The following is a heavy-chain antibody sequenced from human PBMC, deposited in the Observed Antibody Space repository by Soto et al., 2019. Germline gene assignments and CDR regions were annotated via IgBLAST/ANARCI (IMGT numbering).Heavy chain of an antibody. V-gene: IGHV3-30*18. D-gene: IGHD2-2*01. J-gene: IGHJ4*02. CDR1: GFTFSNYG. CDR3: AKDYQLLFDH. CDR2: ISYDGINK. Sequence: GGSLRLSCAASGFTFSNYGMHWVRQAPGRGMEWVALISYDGINKYYADSVKGRFTISRDNSKNTLYVQMNSLGPEDTAVYYCAKDYQLLFDHWGQGTLVTVSS.